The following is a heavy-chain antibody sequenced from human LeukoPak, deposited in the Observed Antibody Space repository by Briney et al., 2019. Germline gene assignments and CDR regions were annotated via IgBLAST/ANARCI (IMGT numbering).Heavy chain of an antibody. Sequence: GGSLRLSCAASGFTFSSYAMHWVRQAPGKGLEWVAVISYDGSNKYYADSVKGRFTISRDNSKNMLYLQMNSLRAEDTAVYYCARGNSQPRGYSYGPRGYYFDYWGQETLVTVSS. V-gene: IGHV3-30*04. CDR1: GFTFSSYA. J-gene: IGHJ4*02. D-gene: IGHD5-18*01. CDR2: ISYDGSNK. CDR3: ARGNSQPRGYSYGPRGYYFDY.